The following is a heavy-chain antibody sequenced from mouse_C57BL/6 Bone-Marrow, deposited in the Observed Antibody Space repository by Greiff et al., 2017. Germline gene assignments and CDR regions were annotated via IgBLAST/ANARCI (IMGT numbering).Heavy chain of an antibody. V-gene: IGHV14-4*01. CDR3: TTWIYYYGSSWYFDV. CDR1: GFNIKDDY. J-gene: IGHJ1*03. Sequence: VQLQQSGAELVRPGASVKLSCTASGFNIKDDYMHWVKQRPEQGLEWIGWIDPENGDTEYASKFQGKATITADTSSNTAYLQLSSLTSEDTAVYYCTTWIYYYGSSWYFDVWGTGTTVTVSS. CDR2: IDPENGDT. D-gene: IGHD1-1*01.